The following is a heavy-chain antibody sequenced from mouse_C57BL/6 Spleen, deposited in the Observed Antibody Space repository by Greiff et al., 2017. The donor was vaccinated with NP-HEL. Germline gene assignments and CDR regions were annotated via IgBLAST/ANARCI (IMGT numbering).Heavy chain of an antibody. CDR1: GYTFTSYW. V-gene: IGHV1-69*01. Sequence: QVQLQQSGAELVMPGASVKLSCKASGYTFTSYWMHWVKQRPGQGLEWIGEIDPSDSYTNYNQKFKGKSTLTVDKSSSTAYMQLSSLTSEDSAVYYCARGFYDDNFDYWGQGTTLTVSS. CDR2: IDPSDSYT. CDR3: ARGFYDDNFDY. D-gene: IGHD2-12*01. J-gene: IGHJ2*01.